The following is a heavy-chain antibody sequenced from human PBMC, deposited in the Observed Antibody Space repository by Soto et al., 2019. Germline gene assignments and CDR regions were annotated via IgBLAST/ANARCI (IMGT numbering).Heavy chain of an antibody. D-gene: IGHD5-18*01. J-gene: IGHJ4*02. CDR3: AKKLVLDTAMVD. V-gene: IGHV3-23*01. CDR2: ISGSGGST. CDR1: GFTFSSYA. Sequence: EVQLLESGGGLVQPGGSLRLSCAASGFTFSSYAMSWVRQVPGKGLEWVSAISGSGGSTYYADSVKGRFTISRDNSKNTLYLQMNSLRAEDTPVYYCAKKLVLDTAMVDWGQGTLVTVSS.